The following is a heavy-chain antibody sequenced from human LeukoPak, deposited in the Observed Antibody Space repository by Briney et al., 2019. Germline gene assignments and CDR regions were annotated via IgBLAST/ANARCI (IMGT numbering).Heavy chain of an antibody. CDR1: GGTFSSYA. CDR3: ARAPGSSSWYSNDAFDI. J-gene: IGHJ3*02. Sequence: SVKVSCKASGGTFSSYAISWVRQAPGQGLEWMGGIIPIFGTANYAQKFQGRVTITADESTSTAYMELSSLRSEDTAVYYCARAPGSSSWYSNDAFDIWGQGTMVTVSS. D-gene: IGHD6-13*01. CDR2: IIPIFGTA. V-gene: IGHV1-69*13.